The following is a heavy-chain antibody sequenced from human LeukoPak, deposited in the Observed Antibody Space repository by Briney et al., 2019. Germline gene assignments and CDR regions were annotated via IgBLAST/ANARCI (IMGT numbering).Heavy chain of an antibody. D-gene: IGHD4-17*01. Sequence: GGSLRLSCAASGFTVSSNYMSWVRQAPGKGLVWVSRINSDGSSTSYADSVKGRFTISRDNAKNTLYLQMNSLRAEDTAVYYCAIYTVTSNFDYWGQGTLVTVSS. CDR1: GFTVSSNY. CDR3: AIYTVTSNFDY. V-gene: IGHV3-74*01. J-gene: IGHJ4*02. CDR2: INSDGSST.